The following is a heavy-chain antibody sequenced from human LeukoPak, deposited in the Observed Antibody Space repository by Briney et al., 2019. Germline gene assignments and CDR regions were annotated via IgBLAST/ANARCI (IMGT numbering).Heavy chain of an antibody. V-gene: IGHV4-31*03. CDR3: ARANYDYVWGSYRLNWFDP. CDR2: IYYSGST. Sequence: PSETLSLTCTVSGGSISSGGYYWSWIRQHPGKGLEWIGYIYYSGSTYYNPSLKSRVTISVDTSKNQFSLKLSSVTAADTAVYYCARANYDYVWGSYRLNWFDPWGQGTLVTVSS. J-gene: IGHJ5*02. CDR1: GGSISSGGYY. D-gene: IGHD3-16*02.